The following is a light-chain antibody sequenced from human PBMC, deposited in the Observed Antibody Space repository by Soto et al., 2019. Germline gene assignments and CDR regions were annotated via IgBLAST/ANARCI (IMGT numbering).Light chain of an antibody. CDR3: QQYNDWPPIT. J-gene: IGKJ5*01. CDR1: QSVSSSY. V-gene: IGKV3-20*01. Sequence: EIVLTQSPGTLSLSPVERATLSCMASQSVSSSYLAWYQQKPGQAPRLLIYGASSRATGIPDRFSGSGSGTEFTLTISSLQSEDFAVYYCQQYNDWPPITFGQGTRLEIK. CDR2: GAS.